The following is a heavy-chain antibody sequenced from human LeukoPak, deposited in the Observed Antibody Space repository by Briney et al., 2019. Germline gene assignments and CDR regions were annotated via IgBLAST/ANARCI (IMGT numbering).Heavy chain of an antibody. V-gene: IGHV4-38-2*02. CDR3: ARTSHYSGGSDY. CDR2: IYHSGKS. Sequence: SETLSLTCSVSGYSISSGYYWDWIRQPPGKGLEWIASIYHSGKSYYNPSLESRVTTSVDTSKNQISLKLSSVTAADTAVYYCARTSHYSGGSDYWGQGTLVTVSS. CDR1: GYSISSGYY. D-gene: IGHD2-15*01. J-gene: IGHJ4*02.